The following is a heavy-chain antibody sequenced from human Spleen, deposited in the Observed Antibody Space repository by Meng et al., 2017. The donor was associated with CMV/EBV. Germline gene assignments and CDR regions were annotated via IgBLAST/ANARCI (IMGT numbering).Heavy chain of an antibody. CDR1: FAFGNYA. V-gene: IGHV3-23*01. D-gene: IGHD2-2*02. CDR3: ATGGHYCSSTNCYSSH. J-gene: IGHJ4*02. CDR2: ISGGGTST. Sequence: FAFGNYAMSWVRQAPGEGLEWVSTISGGGTSTYSADSVKGRFTISRDNSKNTLYLQMNSLKAEDTAAYYCATGGHYCSSTNCYSSHWGQGTLVTVSS.